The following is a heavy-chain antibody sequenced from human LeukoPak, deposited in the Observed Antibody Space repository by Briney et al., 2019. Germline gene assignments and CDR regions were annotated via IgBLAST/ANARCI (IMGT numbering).Heavy chain of an antibody. Sequence: SQTLSLTCAISGDNVSSNIAAWNWIRQCPSRGLEWLGRTYYRSRWYYDYALSVRSRITINPDTSKNQFSLQLNSVTPEDTAVYYCARDVSWRIDYWGQGTLVTVSS. V-gene: IGHV6-1*01. CDR3: ARDVSWRIDY. CDR1: GDNVSSNIAA. D-gene: IGHD6-13*01. J-gene: IGHJ4*02. CDR2: TYYRSRWYY.